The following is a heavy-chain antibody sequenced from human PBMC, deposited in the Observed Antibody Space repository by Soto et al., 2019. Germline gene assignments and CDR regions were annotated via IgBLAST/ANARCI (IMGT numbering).Heavy chain of an antibody. CDR3: ARVTIFGVVTHDAFDI. V-gene: IGHV1-18*01. CDR2: ISAYNGNT. J-gene: IGHJ3*02. CDR1: GYTFTRYG. D-gene: IGHD3-3*01. Sequence: GASVKVSCKASGYTFTRYGISWVRQAPGQGLEWMGWISAYNGNTNYAQKLQGRVTMTTDTSTSTAYMELRSLRSDDTAVYYCARVTIFGVVTHDAFDIWGQGTMVTVSS.